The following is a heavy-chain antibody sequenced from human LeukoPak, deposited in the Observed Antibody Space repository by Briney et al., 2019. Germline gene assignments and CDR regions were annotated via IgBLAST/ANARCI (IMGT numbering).Heavy chain of an antibody. CDR3: ARDLSPTYSSSWYGFDY. J-gene: IGHJ4*02. V-gene: IGHV3-21*01. Sequence: GGSLRLSCAASGFTFSSYSMNWVRQAPGKGLEWVSSISSSSSYIYYADSVRGRFTISRDNAKNSLYLQMNSLRAEDTAVYYCARDLSPTYSSSWYGFDYWGQGTLVTVSS. CDR1: GFTFSSYS. CDR2: ISSSSSYI. D-gene: IGHD6-13*01.